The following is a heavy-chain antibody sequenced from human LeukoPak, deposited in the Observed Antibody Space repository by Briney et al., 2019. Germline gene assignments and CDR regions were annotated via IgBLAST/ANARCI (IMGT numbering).Heavy chain of an antibody. V-gene: IGHV4-34*01. CDR2: INHSGST. J-gene: IGHJ4*02. CDR3: ARASYDSSGYYYVDY. CDR1: GGSFSGYY. Sequence: SETLSLTCAVYGGSFSGYYWSWIRQPPGKGLEWIGEINHSGSTNYNPSLKSRVTISVDRSKNQFSLKLSSVTAADTAVYYCARASYDSSGYYYVDYWGQGTLVTVSS. D-gene: IGHD3-22*01.